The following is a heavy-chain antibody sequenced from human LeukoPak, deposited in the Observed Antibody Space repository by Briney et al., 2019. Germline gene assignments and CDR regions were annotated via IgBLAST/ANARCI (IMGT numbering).Heavy chain of an antibody. CDR3: ARDGVDCSSTSCYPDFDY. D-gene: IGHD2-2*01. Sequence: SQTLSLTCAISGDSVSSNSAAWNWIRQSPSRGLEWLGRTYYRSKLYNDYAVSVKSRITINPDTSKNQFSLQLNSVTPEDTAVYYCARDGVDCSSTSCYPDFDYWGQGTLVTVSS. CDR1: GDSVSSNSAA. J-gene: IGHJ4*02. CDR2: TYYRSKLYN. V-gene: IGHV6-1*01.